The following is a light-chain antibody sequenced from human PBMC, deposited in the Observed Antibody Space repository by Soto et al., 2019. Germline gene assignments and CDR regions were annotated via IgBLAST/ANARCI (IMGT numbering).Light chain of an antibody. CDR3: QQYGSSWT. Sequence: EIVLTQSPGNLSLSPGERATLSCRASQTVRSSYLAWYQQKPGQAPRLLIYGASSRATGIPDRFSGSGSGTDCTLTISRLEPEEFAVYYCQQYGSSWTFGQGTNVEI. CDR2: GAS. J-gene: IGKJ1*01. CDR1: QTVRSSY. V-gene: IGKV3-20*01.